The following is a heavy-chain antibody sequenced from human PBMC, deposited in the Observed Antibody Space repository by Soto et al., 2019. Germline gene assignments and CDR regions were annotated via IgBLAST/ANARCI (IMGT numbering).Heavy chain of an antibody. J-gene: IGHJ6*02. V-gene: IGHV5-51*01. CDR3: GRHRGVGGTLYYYYGMEV. CDR2: IYPGDSDT. Sequence: GESLKISCKGSGYSFTSYWIGWLRQMPGKGLEWMGIIYPGDSDTRYSPSFQGQVTISADKSISTAYRQWSSLKASDTAMYYCGRHRGVGGTLYYYYGMEVWGQGTTVTVSS. D-gene: IGHD1-26*01. CDR1: GYSFTSYW.